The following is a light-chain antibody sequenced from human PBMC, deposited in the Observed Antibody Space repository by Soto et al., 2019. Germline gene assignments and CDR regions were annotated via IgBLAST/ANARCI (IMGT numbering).Light chain of an antibody. CDR1: SSNIGNNY. Sequence: QTVVTQPPSVSAAPRQWVTISCSGSSSNIGNNYVSWYQHLPGTAPKLLIYENDKRPSGIPDRFSGSKSGTSATLGITGLQTGDEADYYCGSWDTSLSAMLFGGGTQLTVL. CDR2: END. CDR3: GSWDTSLSAML. J-gene: IGLJ2*01. V-gene: IGLV1-51*02.